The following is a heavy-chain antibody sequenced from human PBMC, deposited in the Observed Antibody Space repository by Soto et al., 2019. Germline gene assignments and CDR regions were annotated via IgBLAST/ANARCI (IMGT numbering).Heavy chain of an antibody. J-gene: IGHJ4*02. CDR1: GYTFTSYG. V-gene: IGHV1-18*01. CDR3: ARGRYGDY. CDR2: ISAHNGNT. D-gene: IGHD1-1*01. Sequence: QVHLVQSGAEVKKPGASVKVSCKASGYTFTSYGITWVRQAPGQGLEWMGWISAHNGNTDYAQKLQGRVIVTRDTPTSTAYMELRSLRSDHTAVYYCARGRYGDYWGQGALVTVSS.